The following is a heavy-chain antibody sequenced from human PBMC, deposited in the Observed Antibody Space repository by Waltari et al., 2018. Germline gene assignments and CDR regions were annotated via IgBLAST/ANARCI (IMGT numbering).Heavy chain of an antibody. CDR2: INHSGST. CDR1: GGSFSGYY. Sequence: QVQLQQLGAGLLKPSETLSLTCAVYGGSFSGYYWSWIRQPPGKGLEWIGEINHSGSTNYNPSLKSRVTISVDTSKNQFSLKLSSVTAADTAVYYCARGRVGYYYYYGMDVWGQGTTVTVSS. CDR3: ARGRVGYYYYYGMDV. J-gene: IGHJ6*02. V-gene: IGHV4-34*01. D-gene: IGHD1-26*01.